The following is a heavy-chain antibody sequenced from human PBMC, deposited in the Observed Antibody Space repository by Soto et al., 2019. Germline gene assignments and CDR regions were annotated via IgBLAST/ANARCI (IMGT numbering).Heavy chain of an antibody. CDR2: IYPGDSDT. J-gene: IGHJ4*02. CDR1: GYTFTSYW. V-gene: IGHV5-51*01. Sequence: EVQLVQSIAEVKEPGDSLKISCKGSGYTFTSYWIAWVRQMPGKGLEWMGIIYPGDSDTRYSPSFQGQVTISADKSISTAYLQWSSLKASDTAIYYCARRLYNWNPFDYWGQGTLVTVSS. CDR3: ARRLYNWNPFDY. D-gene: IGHD1-20*01.